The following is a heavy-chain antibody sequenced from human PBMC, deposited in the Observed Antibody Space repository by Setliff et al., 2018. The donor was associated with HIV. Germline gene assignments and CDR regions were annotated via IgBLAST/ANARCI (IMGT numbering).Heavy chain of an antibody. D-gene: IGHD5-12*01. CDR1: GGSISRGDYY. Sequence: PSETLSLTCTVSGGSISRGDYYWNWIRQPAGKGLEWIGHIYTSGSTSGSTYYNPSLKSRVIISVDTSKNQFSLKLSSVTAADTAVYYCASHYSGYGGLYWGQGTLVTVSS. CDR3: ASHYSGYGGLY. CDR2: IYTSGSTSGST. V-gene: IGHV4-61*09. J-gene: IGHJ4*02.